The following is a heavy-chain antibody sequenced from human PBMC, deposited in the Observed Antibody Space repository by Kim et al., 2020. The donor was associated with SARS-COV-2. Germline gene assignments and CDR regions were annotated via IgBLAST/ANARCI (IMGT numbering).Heavy chain of an antibody. V-gene: IGHV3-30*18. Sequence: GGSLRLSCAASGFTFSSYGMHWVRQAPGKGLEWVAVISYDGSNKYYADSVKGRFTISRDNSKNTLYLQMNSLRAEDTAVYYCAKVGGDGRWESYGRDGYNWLWDYWGQGTLVTVSS. CDR2: ISYDGSNK. D-gene: IGHD5-18*01. J-gene: IGHJ4*02. CDR3: AKVGGDGRWESYGRDGYNWLWDY. CDR1: GFTFSSYG.